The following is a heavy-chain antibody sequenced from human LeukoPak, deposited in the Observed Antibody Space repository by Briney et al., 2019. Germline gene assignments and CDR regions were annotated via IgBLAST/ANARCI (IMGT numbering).Heavy chain of an antibody. J-gene: IGHJ5*02. CDR2: IYYSGTT. V-gene: IGHV4-39*07. CDR3: ARESLTWLQSRTSWFDP. D-gene: IGHD5-24*01. CDR1: GGSISSSSYY. Sequence: SETLSLICTVSGGSISSSSYYWGWIRQPPGKGLESIGIIYYSGTTYYNPSLKSRLTVAVDTSKNQFSLKLSSVTAADTAVYYCARESLTWLQSRTSWFDPWGQGTLVTVSS.